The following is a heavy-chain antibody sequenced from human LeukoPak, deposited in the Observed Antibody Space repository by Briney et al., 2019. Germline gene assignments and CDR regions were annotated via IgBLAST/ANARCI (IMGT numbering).Heavy chain of an antibody. CDR2: IKQDGSEK. CDR3: ASGGGLYCSSTSCYVFDY. D-gene: IGHD2-2*01. Sequence: QPGGSLTLSCAASGFTFSSYWMSWVRQAPGKGLEWVANIKQDGSEKYYVDSVKGRFTISRDNAKNSLYLQMNSLRAEDTAVYYCASGGGLYCSSTSCYVFDYWGQGALVTVSS. V-gene: IGHV3-7*01. J-gene: IGHJ4*02. CDR1: GFTFSSYW.